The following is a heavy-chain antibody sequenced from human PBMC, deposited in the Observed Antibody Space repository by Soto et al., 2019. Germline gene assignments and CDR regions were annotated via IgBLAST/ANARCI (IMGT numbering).Heavy chain of an antibody. D-gene: IGHD6-13*01. V-gene: IGHV3-23*01. J-gene: IGHJ6*02. CDR3: AKGSRASVYYYYGMDV. Sequence: SLRLSCAASGFTFSSYAMSWVRQAPGKGLEWVSAISGSGGSTYYADSVKGRFTISRDNSKNTLYLQMNSLRAEDTAVYYCAKGSRASVYYYYGMDVWGQGTTVTVSS. CDR1: GFTFSSYA. CDR2: ISGSGGST.